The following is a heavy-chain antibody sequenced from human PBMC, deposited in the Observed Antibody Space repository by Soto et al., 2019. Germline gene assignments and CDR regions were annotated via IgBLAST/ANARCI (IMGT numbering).Heavy chain of an antibody. Sequence: QVQLVESGGGVVQPGRSLRLSCAASGFTFSTYGIHWVRQAPGKGLEWVAVIWYDGSEKYYADSVKGRFTISRDNSKNTLYLQMISLRAEDTAVYYCARAVGPYDYWGQGTLVTVSS. V-gene: IGHV3-33*01. CDR3: ARAVGPYDY. CDR1: GFTFSTYG. J-gene: IGHJ4*02. D-gene: IGHD1-26*01. CDR2: IWYDGSEK.